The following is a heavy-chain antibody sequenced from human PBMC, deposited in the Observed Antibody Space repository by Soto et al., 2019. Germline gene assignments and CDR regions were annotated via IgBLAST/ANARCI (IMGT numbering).Heavy chain of an antibody. J-gene: IGHJ4*02. CDR3: ARTDSGSYGDHFDY. Sequence: SETLSLTCTVSGGSISSYYWSWIRQPPGKGLEWIGYIYYSGSTNYNPSLKSRVTISVDTSKNQFSLKLSSVTAADTAVYYCARTDSGSYGDHFDYWGQGTLVTVSS. CDR2: IYYSGST. CDR1: GGSISSYY. V-gene: IGHV4-59*01. D-gene: IGHD1-26*01.